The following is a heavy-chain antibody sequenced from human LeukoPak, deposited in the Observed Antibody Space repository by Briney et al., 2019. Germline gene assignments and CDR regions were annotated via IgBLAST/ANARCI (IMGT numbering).Heavy chain of an antibody. D-gene: IGHD1-7*01. CDR1: GGSITSYY. Sequence: KSSETLSLTCSVSGGSITSYYWSWIRQPPGKGLEWIGYISYSGSTNYNPSLKSRVSISIDTSKNQFSLKLSFVHGADPAVYYCARDTGNFPHVSFDIWGQETMVTVYS. J-gene: IGHJ3*02. V-gene: IGHV4-59*01. CDR3: ARDTGNFPHVSFDI. CDR2: ISYSGST.